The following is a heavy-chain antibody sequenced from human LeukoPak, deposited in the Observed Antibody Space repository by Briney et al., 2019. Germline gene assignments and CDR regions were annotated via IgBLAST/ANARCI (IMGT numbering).Heavy chain of an antibody. CDR3: ARGNLYGDLNHFDY. D-gene: IGHD4-17*01. V-gene: IGHV4-59*12. CDR2: IYYSGST. J-gene: IGHJ4*02. CDR1: GGSISSYY. Sequence: KPSETLSLTCTVSGGSISSYYWSWIRQPPGKGLEWIGYIYYSGSTNYNPSLKSRVTISVDTSKNQFSLKLSSVTAADTAVYYCARGNLYGDLNHFDYWGQGTLVTVSS.